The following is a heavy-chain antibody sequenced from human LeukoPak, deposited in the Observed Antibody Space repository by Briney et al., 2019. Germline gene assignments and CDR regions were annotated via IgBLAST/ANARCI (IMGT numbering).Heavy chain of an antibody. CDR2: INQDGSEK. V-gene: IGHV3-7*04. CDR1: GFPFSSYW. Sequence: GGSLRLSCTASGFPFSSYWMSWVRQAPGKGLEWVANINQDGSEKYYVNSVKGRFTISRDNAKNSLYLQMNSLRAEDTAVYYCARGGGLDVWGQGATVTVSS. CDR3: ARGGGLDV. J-gene: IGHJ6*02.